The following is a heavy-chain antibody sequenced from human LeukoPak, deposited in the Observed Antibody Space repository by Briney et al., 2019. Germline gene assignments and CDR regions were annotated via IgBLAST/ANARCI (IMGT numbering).Heavy chain of an antibody. V-gene: IGHV1-46*01. CDR3: ARDPREFIAAAGTPYYYYMDV. J-gene: IGHJ6*03. Sequence: GASVKVSCKASGYTFTSYYMHWVRQAPGQGLEWMGIINPSGGSTSYAQKFQGRVTMTRDTSTSTVYMELSSLRSEDTAVYYCARDPREFIAAAGTPYYYYMDVWGKGTTVTISS. CDR1: GYTFTSYY. CDR2: INPSGGST. D-gene: IGHD6-13*01.